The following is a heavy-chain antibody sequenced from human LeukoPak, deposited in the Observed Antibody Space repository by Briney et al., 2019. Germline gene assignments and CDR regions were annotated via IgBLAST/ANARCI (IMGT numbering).Heavy chain of an antibody. J-gene: IGHJ4*02. CDR2: IIAIFGRA. D-gene: IGHD3-16*01. CDR1: GGTFISYA. Sequence: SVKVSCKASGGTFISYAISWVGQAPGQGGEGMGRIIAIFGRANYAQKFQGRVTTTTDEETSTAYMELSSLRSEDTAVYYCAEEGGLDYWGQGTLVTVSS. CDR3: AEEGGLDY. V-gene: IGHV1-69*05.